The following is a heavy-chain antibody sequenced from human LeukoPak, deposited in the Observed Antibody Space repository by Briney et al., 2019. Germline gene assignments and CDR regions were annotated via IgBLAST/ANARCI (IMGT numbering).Heavy chain of an antibody. V-gene: IGHV3-7*01. J-gene: IGHJ3*02. CDR3: ASVLVAARRVPHAFDI. D-gene: IGHD6-6*01. Sequence: TGGSLRLSCTVSGFTVSSNSMSWVRQAPGKGLEWVANIKQDGSEKYYVDSVKGRFTISRDNAKNSLYLQMNSLRAEDTAVYYCASVLVAARRVPHAFDIWGQGTMVTVSS. CDR2: IKQDGSEK. CDR1: GFTVSSNS.